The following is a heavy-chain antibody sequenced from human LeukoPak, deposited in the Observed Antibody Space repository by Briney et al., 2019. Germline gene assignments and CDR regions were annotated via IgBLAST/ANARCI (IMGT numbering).Heavy chain of an antibody. CDR1: GGSISSYY. D-gene: IGHD1-26*01. J-gene: IGHJ4*02. V-gene: IGHV4-59*01. Sequence: SETLSLTCTVSGGSISSYYWSWIRQPPGRGLEYIGYIYYNGNTNYNPSLKSRGSISVDTSKNQFSLQLTTVTAADAAVYDRARGGEVLDYWGQGILVSVSS. CDR3: ARGGEVLDY. CDR2: IYYNGNT.